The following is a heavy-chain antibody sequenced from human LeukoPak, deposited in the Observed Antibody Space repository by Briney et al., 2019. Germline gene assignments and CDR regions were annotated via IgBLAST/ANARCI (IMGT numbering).Heavy chain of an antibody. D-gene: IGHD5-24*01. CDR1: GFTFSNYW. V-gene: IGHV3-7*01. CDR2: IKEDGSRE. J-gene: IGHJ5*02. CDR3: VSQQLAPP. Sequence: PGGSLRLSCAASGFTFSNYWMSWVRQAPGKGLEWGANIKEDGSREDYVDSVRGRFTVSRDNAKNSLYLQMNSPRAEDTAVYYCVSQQLAPPWGQGTLVTVSS.